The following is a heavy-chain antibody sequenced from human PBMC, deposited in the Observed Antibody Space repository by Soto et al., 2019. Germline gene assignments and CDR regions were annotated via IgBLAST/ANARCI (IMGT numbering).Heavy chain of an antibody. CDR3: AKYCSGGSCYSGFDY. D-gene: IGHD2-15*01. J-gene: IGHJ4*02. CDR1: GFTFSSYA. Sequence: GGSLRLSCAASGFTFSSYAMSWVRQAPGKGLEWVSAISGSGGSTYYADSVKGRFTISRDNSKNTLYLQMNSLRAEDTAVYYCAKYCSGGSCYSGFDYWGQGTLVTVSS. V-gene: IGHV3-23*01. CDR2: ISGSGGST.